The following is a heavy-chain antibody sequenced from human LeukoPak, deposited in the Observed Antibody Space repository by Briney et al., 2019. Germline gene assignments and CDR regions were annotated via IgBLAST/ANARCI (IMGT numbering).Heavy chain of an antibody. V-gene: IGHV7-4-1*02. Sequence: ASVKVSCKASGYTFTSYAMNWVRQAPGQGLEWMGWINTNTGNPTYAQGFTGRVVFSLDTSVSTAYLQISSLRAEETAVYYCARVVRGSSGYRYYFGYWGQGTLVTVSS. CDR3: ARVVRGSSGYRYYFGY. D-gene: IGHD3-22*01. CDR2: INTNTGNP. J-gene: IGHJ4*02. CDR1: GYTFTSYA.